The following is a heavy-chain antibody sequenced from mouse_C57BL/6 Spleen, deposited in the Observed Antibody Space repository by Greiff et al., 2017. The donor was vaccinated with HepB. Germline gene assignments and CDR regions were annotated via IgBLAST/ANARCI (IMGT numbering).Heavy chain of an antibody. J-gene: IGHJ3*01. D-gene: IGHD4-1*01. V-gene: IGHV1-18*01. CDR1: GYTFTDYN. CDR2: INPNNAGT. Sequence: EVQLQQSGPELVKPGASVKIPCKASGYTFTDYNMDWVKQSHGKSLEWIGDINPNNAGTIYNQKFKGKATWTEDKSSSTAYMELRSLTSEDTAVYYCARRGANWSFAYWGQGTLVTVSA. CDR3: ARRGANWSFAY.